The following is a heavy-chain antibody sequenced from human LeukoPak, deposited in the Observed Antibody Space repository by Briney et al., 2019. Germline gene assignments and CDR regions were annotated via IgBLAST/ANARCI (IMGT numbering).Heavy chain of an antibody. CDR2: TYYRSKWYN. CDR1: GDSVSSNSAA. J-gene: IGHJ5*02. Sequence: SQTLSLTCAISGDSVSSNSAAWNWIRQSPSRGLEWLGRTYYRSKWYNDYAVSVKSRITVNPDTSKNQFSLQLNSVTPEDTAVYYCVRVPGDRGWFDPWGQGTLVTVSS. V-gene: IGHV6-1*01. D-gene: IGHD7-27*01. CDR3: VRVPGDRGWFDP.